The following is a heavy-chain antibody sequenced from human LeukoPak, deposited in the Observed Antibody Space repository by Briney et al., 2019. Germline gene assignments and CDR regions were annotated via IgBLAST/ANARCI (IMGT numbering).Heavy chain of an antibody. CDR2: IHYSGST. Sequence: SETLSLTCTVSGGSISSYYWIWIRQPPGKGLEWIGSIHYSGSTFYNPSLKSRVTISVDTSKNQFSLKLSSVTAADTAVYYCYSYYDFWSGSVDVWGKGTTVTVSP. J-gene: IGHJ6*04. CDR1: GGSISSYY. D-gene: IGHD3-3*01. CDR3: YSYYDFWSGSVDV. V-gene: IGHV4-59*05.